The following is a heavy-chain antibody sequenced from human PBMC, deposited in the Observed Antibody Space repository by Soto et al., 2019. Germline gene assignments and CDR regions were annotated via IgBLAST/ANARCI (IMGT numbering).Heavy chain of an antibody. CDR2: MYKTGST. CDR3: ARDLWGYCGTDCYPLDV. V-gene: IGHV4-59*01. J-gene: IGHJ6*02. CDR1: GGSISSAY. D-gene: IGHD2-21*02. Sequence: SETLSLTCAVSGGSISSAYWSWIRQPPGKGLEWIGYMYKTGSTVYNPSLKSRVTISVDTSKNQFYLKVNSVTAADTAVYYCARDLWGYCGTDCYPLDVWGQGTTVTVSS.